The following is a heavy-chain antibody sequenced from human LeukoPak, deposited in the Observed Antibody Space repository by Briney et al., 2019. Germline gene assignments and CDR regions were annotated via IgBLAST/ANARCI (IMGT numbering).Heavy chain of an antibody. V-gene: IGHV1-18*01. D-gene: IGHD2-2*01. CDR1: GGTFSSYA. J-gene: IGHJ6*03. CDR3: ARGIVVVPAAKNYYYYYYMDV. CDR2: ISAYNGNT. Sequence: ASVKVSCKASGGTFSSYAISWVRQAPGQGLEWMGWISAYNGNTNYAQKLQGRVTMTTDTSTSTAYMELRSLRSDDTAVYYCARGIVVVPAAKNYYYYYYMDVWGKGTTVTVSS.